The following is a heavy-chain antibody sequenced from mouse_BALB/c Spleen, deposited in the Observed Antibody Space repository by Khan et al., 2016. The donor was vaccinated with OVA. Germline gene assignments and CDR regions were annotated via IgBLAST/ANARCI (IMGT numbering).Heavy chain of an antibody. Sequence: QIQLVQSGPDLKKPGETVKISCKASGYTFTNYGMNWVKQAPGKGLKWMGWINTNTGEPTYSEEFKGRFAFSLETSATTAYLQLNNLKNEDTATYFCARGNYYGSNSWFAYWGQGTLVTVSA. CDR2: INTNTGEP. V-gene: IGHV9-3*02. CDR3: ARGNYYGSNSWFAY. D-gene: IGHD1-1*01. CDR1: GYTFTNYG. J-gene: IGHJ3*01.